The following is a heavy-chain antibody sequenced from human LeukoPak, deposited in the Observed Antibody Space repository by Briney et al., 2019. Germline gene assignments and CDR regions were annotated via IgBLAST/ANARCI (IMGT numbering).Heavy chain of an antibody. V-gene: IGHV3-15*01. CDR2: IKSKTDGGTT. D-gene: IGHD3-16*02. J-gene: IGHJ4*02. Sequence: GGSLRLSCAASGFTFSNAWMSWVRQAPGKGLEWVGRIKSKTDGGTTDYAAPVKGRFTISRDDSKNTLYLQMNSLKTEDTAVYYCTTDTRDDYVWGSHRYTTPWIDYWGQGTLVTVSS. CDR3: TTDTRDDYVWGSHRYTTPWIDY. CDR1: GFTFSNAW.